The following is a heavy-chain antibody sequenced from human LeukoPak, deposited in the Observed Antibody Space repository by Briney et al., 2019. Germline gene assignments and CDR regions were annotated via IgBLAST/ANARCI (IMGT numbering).Heavy chain of an antibody. D-gene: IGHD1-26*01. CDR3: VRRRVGVAPASDM. CDR2: CRGKTNSYST. Sequence: GGSLRLSCAAFGFTFSDHAMDWVRQAPGEGLEWVARCRGKTNSYSTEYAASVNGRFTISRDDSKNSLYLQMNSLKTEDTAVYYCVRRRVGVAPASDMWGQGTTVTVSS. CDR1: GFTFSDHA. V-gene: IGHV3-72*01. J-gene: IGHJ3*02.